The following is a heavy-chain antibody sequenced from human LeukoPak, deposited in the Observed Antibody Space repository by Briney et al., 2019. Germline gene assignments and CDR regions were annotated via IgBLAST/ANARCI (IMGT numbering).Heavy chain of an antibody. V-gene: IGHV1-24*01. D-gene: IGHD2-21*02. J-gene: IGHJ4*02. CDR3: ATDLVVTHHFDY. Sequence: ASVEVSCKVSGYTLTELSMHWVRQAPGKGLEWMGGFDPEDGETIYAQKFQGRVTMTEDTSTDTAYMELSSLRSEDTAVYYCATDLVVTHHFDYWGQGTLVTVSS. CDR2: FDPEDGET. CDR1: GYTLTELS.